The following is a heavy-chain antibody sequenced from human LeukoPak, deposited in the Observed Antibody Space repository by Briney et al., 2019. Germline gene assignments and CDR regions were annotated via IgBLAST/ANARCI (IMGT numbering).Heavy chain of an antibody. Sequence: GGSLRLSCAASGFTFRNYWMHWIRQAPGKGLVWVSRIHTDGSSTNYADSVKGRFTISRDNSKNTLYLQMNSLRAEDTAVYYCAKDLDIVATITGNWGQGTLVTVSS. J-gene: IGHJ4*02. CDR2: IHTDGSST. CDR1: GFTFRNYW. D-gene: IGHD5-12*01. CDR3: AKDLDIVATITGN. V-gene: IGHV3-74*01.